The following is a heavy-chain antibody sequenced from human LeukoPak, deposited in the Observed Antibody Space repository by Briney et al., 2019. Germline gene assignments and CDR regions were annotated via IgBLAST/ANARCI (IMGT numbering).Heavy chain of an antibody. CDR2: IYSGGST. J-gene: IGHJ4*02. CDR1: GFTVSSNY. Sequence: PGGSLRLSCAASGFTVSSNYMSWVRQAPGKGLEWVSVIYSGGSTYYADSVKGRFTISRDNSKNTLYLQMNSLRAEDTAVYYCASGGYYDFWSGYSGPYWGQGTLVTVSS. V-gene: IGHV3-53*01. D-gene: IGHD3-3*01. CDR3: ASGGYYDFWSGYSGPY.